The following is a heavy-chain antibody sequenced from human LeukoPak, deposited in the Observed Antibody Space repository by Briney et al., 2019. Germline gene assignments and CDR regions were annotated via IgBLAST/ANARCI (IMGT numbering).Heavy chain of an antibody. J-gene: IGHJ4*02. Sequence: GGSLRLSCAASGFTFSSYSMDWVRQAPGKGLEWISYITTSGTTKYYADSVEGRFTISRDNAKNTLYLQMNSLRAEDTAVYYCASYYFGSRSFYNDYWGQGTLVTVSS. D-gene: IGHD3-10*01. CDR1: GFTFSSYS. V-gene: IGHV3-48*04. CDR2: ITTSGTTK. CDR3: ASYYFGSRSFYNDY.